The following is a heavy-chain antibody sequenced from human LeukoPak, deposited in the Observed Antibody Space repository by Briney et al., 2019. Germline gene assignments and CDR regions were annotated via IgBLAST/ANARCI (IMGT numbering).Heavy chain of an antibody. D-gene: IGHD3-10*01. J-gene: IGHJ4*02. V-gene: IGHV5-51*01. CDR1: GYPFTAYW. CDR2: IYPGDSDT. CDR3: AAGTYSYYFEN. Sequence: GESLKISCNGSGYPFTAYWIGWVRQMPGKGLEWMGIIYPGDSDTKYSPSFQGQVTISADKSISTAYLHWSSLKASDTAMYYCAAGTYSYYFENWGQGTLVTVSS.